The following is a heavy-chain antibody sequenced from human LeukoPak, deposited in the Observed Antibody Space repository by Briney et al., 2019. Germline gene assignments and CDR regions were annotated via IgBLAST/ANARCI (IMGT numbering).Heavy chain of an antibody. Sequence: SETLSLTCTVSCGSISSGDYYWSWIRQPPGKGLEWIGYIYYSGSTYYNPSLKSRVTISVHTSKNQFSLKLSSVTAADTAVYYCARDVTYYDFWSGYSWFDPWGQGTLVTVSS. V-gene: IGHV4-30-4*08. CDR2: IYYSGST. CDR1: CGSISSGDYY. CDR3: ARDVTYYDFWSGYSWFDP. D-gene: IGHD3-3*01. J-gene: IGHJ5*02.